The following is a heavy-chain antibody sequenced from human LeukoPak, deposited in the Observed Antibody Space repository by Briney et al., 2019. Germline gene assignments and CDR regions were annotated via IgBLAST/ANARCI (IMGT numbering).Heavy chain of an antibody. CDR1: GYTFTGYY. D-gene: IGHD1-26*01. Sequence: ASVKVSCKASGYTFTGYYMHWVRQAPGQGLEWMGCINPNSGGTKYAQKFQGGVTLTRDTSISTAYMELSSLRSEDTAVYYCARDGGWEGRRYWGQGTLVTVSS. J-gene: IGHJ4*02. V-gene: IGHV1-2*02. CDR3: ARDGGWEGRRY. CDR2: INPNSGGT.